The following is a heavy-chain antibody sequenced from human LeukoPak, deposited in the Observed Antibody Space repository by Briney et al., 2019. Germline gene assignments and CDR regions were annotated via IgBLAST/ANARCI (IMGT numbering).Heavy chain of an antibody. J-gene: IGHJ4*02. D-gene: IGHD5-18*01. CDR3: AKERDTAMVTIDY. CDR2: IRYDGSNK. Sequence: GGSLRLSCAASGFTFSSYGVHWVRQAPGKGLEWVAFIRYDGSNKYYADSVKGRFTISRDNSKNTLYLQMNSLRAEDTAVYYCAKERDTAMVTIDYWGQGTLVTVSS. CDR1: GFTFSSYG. V-gene: IGHV3-30*02.